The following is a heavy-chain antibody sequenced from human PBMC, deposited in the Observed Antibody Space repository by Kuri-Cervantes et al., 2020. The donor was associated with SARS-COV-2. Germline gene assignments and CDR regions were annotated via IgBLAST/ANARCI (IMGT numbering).Heavy chain of an antibody. CDR3: ARHRAGGYYDSSGLDV. D-gene: IGHD3-22*01. J-gene: IGHJ6*02. Sequence: ASVKVSCKASGYTFTGYYMHWVRQAPGQGLEWMGWINPNSGGTNYAQKFQGWVTMTRDTSISTAYMELSRLRSDDTAVYYCARHRAGGYYDSSGLDVWGQGTTVTVSS. CDR1: GYTFTGYY. V-gene: IGHV1-2*04. CDR2: INPNSGGT.